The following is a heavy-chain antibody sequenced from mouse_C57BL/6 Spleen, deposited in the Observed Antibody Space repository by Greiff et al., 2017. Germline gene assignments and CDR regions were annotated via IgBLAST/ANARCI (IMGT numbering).Heavy chain of an antibody. Sequence: EVKLMESGGGLVQPKGSLKLSCAASGFSFNTYAMNWVRQAPGKGLEWVARIRSKSNNYATYYADSVKDRFTISRDDSESMLYLQMNNLKTEDTAMYYCVRQRDGGYFDVWGTGTTVTVSS. CDR1: GFSFNTYA. CDR2: IRSKSNNYAT. CDR3: VRQRDGGYFDV. D-gene: IGHD3-3*01. V-gene: IGHV10-1*01. J-gene: IGHJ1*03.